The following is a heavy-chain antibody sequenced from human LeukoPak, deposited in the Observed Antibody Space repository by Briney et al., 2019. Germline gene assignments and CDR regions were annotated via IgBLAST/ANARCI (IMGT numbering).Heavy chain of an antibody. CDR3: AKDQDPYYYDSSGYSFDI. V-gene: IGHV1-46*01. CDR1: GYTFTSYG. Sequence: GASVKVSCKASGYTFTSYGISWVRQAPGQGLEWMGIINPSGGSTSYAQKFQGRVTMTRDMSTSTVYMELSSLRSEDTAVYYCAKDQDPYYYDSSGYSFDIWGQGTMVTVSS. D-gene: IGHD3-22*01. J-gene: IGHJ3*02. CDR2: INPSGGST.